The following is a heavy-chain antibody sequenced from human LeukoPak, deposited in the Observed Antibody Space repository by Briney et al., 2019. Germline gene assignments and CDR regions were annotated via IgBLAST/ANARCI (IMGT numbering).Heavy chain of an antibody. V-gene: IGHV4-30-4*08. CDR2: IYYSGST. CDR3: ARVGSPTNYYDSSGYYQYFDY. CDR1: GGSISSGDYY. D-gene: IGHD3-22*01. J-gene: IGHJ4*02. Sequence: SETLSLTCTVSGGSISSGDYYWSWIRQPPGTGLEWIGYIYYSGSTYYNPSLKSRVTISVDTSKNQFSLKLSSVTAADTAVYYCARVGSPTNYYDSSGYYQYFDYWGQGTLVTVSS.